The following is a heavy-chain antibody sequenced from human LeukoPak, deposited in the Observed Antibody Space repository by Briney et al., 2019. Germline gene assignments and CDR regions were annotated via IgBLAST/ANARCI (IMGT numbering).Heavy chain of an antibody. Sequence: SETLSLTCTVCGASIKTYYWSWIRQPPGKGLEWIGWIYDSGITTYNPSLESRVTISIDTSKNQFSLKLSSVTAADTAMYYCARATNVGFFYYYGMDVWGQGTTVTVSS. D-gene: IGHD1-14*01. J-gene: IGHJ6*02. CDR1: GASIKTYY. V-gene: IGHV4-59*01. CDR2: IYDSGIT. CDR3: ARATNVGFFYYYGMDV.